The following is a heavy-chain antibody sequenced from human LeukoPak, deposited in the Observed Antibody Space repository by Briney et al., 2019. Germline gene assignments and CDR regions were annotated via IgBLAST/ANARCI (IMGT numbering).Heavy chain of an antibody. V-gene: IGHV3-23*01. J-gene: IGHJ3*02. CDR1: GFTFTNYA. CDR2: INKSGGNT. CDR3: AKDTRSTVISVGAFEI. Sequence: GGSLRLSCAASGFTFTNYAMTWVRQAPGKGLEWVSTINKSGGNTYFADFAKGRFTISRDNSKNTQFLQMNSLRADDTALYYCAKDTRSTVISVGAFEIWGQGTMVTVSS. D-gene: IGHD3-22*01.